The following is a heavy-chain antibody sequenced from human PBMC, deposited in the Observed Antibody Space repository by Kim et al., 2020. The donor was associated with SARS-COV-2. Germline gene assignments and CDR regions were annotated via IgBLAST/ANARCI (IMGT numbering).Heavy chain of an antibody. CDR3: ARAAAGSCLDY. V-gene: IGHV3-48*03. Sequence: IYYADSVKGRFTISRDNAKNSLYLQMNSLRAEDTAVYYCARAAAGSCLDYWGQGTLVTVSS. J-gene: IGHJ4*02. CDR2: I. D-gene: IGHD6-13*01.